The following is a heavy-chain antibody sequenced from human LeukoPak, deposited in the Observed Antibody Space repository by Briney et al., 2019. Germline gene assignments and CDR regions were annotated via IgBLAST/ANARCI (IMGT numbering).Heavy chain of an antibody. CDR2: IYYSGRT. Sequence: PSETLSLNCTVSGGSISSYYWSWIRQPPGKGLEWIGYIYYSGRTNYNPSLRSRVTISVDTSKNQFSLRLSSVTAADTAVYYCARDGDMVPHDAFDIWGQGTMVTVSS. CDR3: ARDGDMVPHDAFDI. D-gene: IGHD4/OR15-4a*01. J-gene: IGHJ3*02. V-gene: IGHV4-59*01. CDR1: GGSISSYY.